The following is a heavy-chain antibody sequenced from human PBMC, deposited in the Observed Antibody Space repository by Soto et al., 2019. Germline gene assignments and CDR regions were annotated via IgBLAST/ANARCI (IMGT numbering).Heavy chain of an antibody. J-gene: IGHJ4*02. CDR1: GFTFSSYA. CDR3: AKFFVETGGSSGWPLSFHF. Sequence: EVQLLESGGGLVQPGGSLRLSCAASGFTFSSYAMSWVRQAPGKGLEWVSAISGTGGTTYYADSVKGRFTISRDNSRNTLHLQMNSLRSEVTAIYYCAKFFVETGGSSGWPLSFHFWGQGTLVTVSS. V-gene: IGHV3-23*01. CDR2: ISGTGGTT. D-gene: IGHD6-25*01.